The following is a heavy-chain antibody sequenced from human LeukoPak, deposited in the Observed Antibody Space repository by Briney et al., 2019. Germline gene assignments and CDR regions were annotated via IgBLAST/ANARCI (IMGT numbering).Heavy chain of an antibody. D-gene: IGHD3-10*01. Sequence: GGSLRLSCAASGFTFSSYGMHWVRQAPGKGLEWVAVISYVGSNKYYADSVKGRFTISRDNSKNTLYLQMNSLGAEDTAVYYCAKNEGGYYGSGSYYFYYYYGMDVWGQGTTVTVS. V-gene: IGHV3-30*18. CDR3: AKNEGGYYGSGSYYFYYYYGMDV. CDR1: GFTFSSYG. J-gene: IGHJ6*02. CDR2: ISYVGSNK.